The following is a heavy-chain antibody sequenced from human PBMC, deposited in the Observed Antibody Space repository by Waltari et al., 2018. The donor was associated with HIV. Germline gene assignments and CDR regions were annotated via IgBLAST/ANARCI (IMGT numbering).Heavy chain of an antibody. CDR1: GYTFNSFG. D-gene: IGHD2-15*01. J-gene: IGHJ4*02. CDR2: ISTYHGNT. V-gene: IGHV1-18*01. Sequence: QVQLIQSGPEVKKPGASVKVSCKASGYTFNSFGIIWVRQAPGQGLEWIGRISTYHGNTDSVQRLQGRITMTSDSFTRTAYMELRSLRSDDTAVYYCARRGRDSGGVDPDLYYFDNWGQGTLVTVSS. CDR3: ARRGRDSGGVDPDLYYFDN.